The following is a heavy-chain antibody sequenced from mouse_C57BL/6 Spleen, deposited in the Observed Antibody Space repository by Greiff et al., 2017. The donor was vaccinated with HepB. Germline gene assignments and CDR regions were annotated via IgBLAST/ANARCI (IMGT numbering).Heavy chain of an antibody. CDR3: ARRNYGSSYAMDY. D-gene: IGHD1-1*01. Sequence: EVMLVESGGGLVKPGGSLKLSCAASGFTFSDYGMHWVRQAPEKGLEWVAYISSGSSTIYYADKVKGRFTISRENAKNTLFLQMTSLRSEDTAMYYCARRNYGSSYAMDYWGQGTSVTVSS. CDR1: GFTFSDYG. V-gene: IGHV5-17*01. CDR2: ISSGSSTI. J-gene: IGHJ4*01.